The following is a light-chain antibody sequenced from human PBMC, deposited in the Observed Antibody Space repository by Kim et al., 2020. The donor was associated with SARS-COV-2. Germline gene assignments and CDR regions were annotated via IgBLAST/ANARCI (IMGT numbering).Light chain of an antibody. CDR2: DAS. J-gene: IGKJ3*01. CDR1: QSISSW. V-gene: IGKV1-5*01. CDR3: QHYNTFQAT. Sequence: AAVRDRVTITCRASQSISSWLAWYQQKPGKAPKLLIYDASSLESGVPSRFSGSGSGTEFSLTISSLQPDDFATYYCQHYNTFQATFGPGTKVDIK.